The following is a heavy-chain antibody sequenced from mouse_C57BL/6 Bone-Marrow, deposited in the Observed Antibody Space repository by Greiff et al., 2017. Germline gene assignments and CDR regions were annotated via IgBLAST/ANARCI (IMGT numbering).Heavy chain of an antibody. CDR1: GFTFSSYG. J-gene: IGHJ3*01. D-gene: IGHD2-2*01. CDR3: ARRLGD. Sequence: EVQVVESGGDLVKPGGSLKLSCAASGFTFSSYGMSWVRQTPEKRLEWVATISSGGSYTYYPDSVKGRFTISRDHAKNTLYLQVSSLKSEATAMYYCARRLGDWGQGTLVTVSA. CDR2: ISSGGSYT. V-gene: IGHV5-6*01.